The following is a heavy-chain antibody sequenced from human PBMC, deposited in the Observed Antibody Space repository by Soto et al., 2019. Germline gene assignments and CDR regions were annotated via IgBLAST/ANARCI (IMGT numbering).Heavy chain of an antibody. D-gene: IGHD2-15*01. CDR2: ISASGGRT. CDR3: AKDLEVLSARFES. J-gene: IGHJ4*02. V-gene: IGHV3-23*01. Sequence: GGSLRLSCRASGFTFGNYAMAWARQAPGKGLEWVSGISASGGRTYYADSTKGRFTISRDNSNNTLYLQMSSLRAEDTAVYYCAKDLEVLSARFESWGQGALVTVSS. CDR1: GFTFGNYA.